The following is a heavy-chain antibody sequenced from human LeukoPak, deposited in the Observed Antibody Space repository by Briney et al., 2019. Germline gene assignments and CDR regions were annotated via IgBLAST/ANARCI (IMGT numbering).Heavy chain of an antibody. CDR1: GYTFTSYG. J-gene: IGHJ3*02. CDR2: ISAYNGNT. D-gene: IGHD6-19*01. Sequence: ASVKVSCTASGYTFTSYGISWVRQAPGQGLEWMGRISAYNGNTNYAQKLQGRVTMTTDTSTSTAYMELRSLRSDDTAVYYCARDGAYSSGGDAFDIWGQGTMVTVSS. CDR3: ARDGAYSSGGDAFDI. V-gene: IGHV1-18*01.